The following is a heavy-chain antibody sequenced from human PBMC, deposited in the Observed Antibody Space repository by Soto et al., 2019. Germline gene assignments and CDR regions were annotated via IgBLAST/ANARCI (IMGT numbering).Heavy chain of an antibody. CDR1: GFTFSSYG. D-gene: IGHD3-3*01. J-gene: IGHJ4*02. CDR3: AKDPRYYDFWSGPTLGLDFDY. Sequence: QVQLVESGGGVVQPGRSLRISCAAAGFTFSSYGMHWVRQAPGKGLEWVAVISYDGSNKYYADSVKGRFTVSRDNSKNTLYLRMNSLRAEDTAVYYCAKDPRYYDFWSGPTLGLDFDYWGQGSLVTVSS. CDR2: ISYDGSNK. V-gene: IGHV3-30*18.